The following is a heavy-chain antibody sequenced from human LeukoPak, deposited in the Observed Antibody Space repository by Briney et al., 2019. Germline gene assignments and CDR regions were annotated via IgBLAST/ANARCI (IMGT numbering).Heavy chain of an antibody. Sequence: GGSLRLSCAASGFTFSSYGMHWVRQAPGNGLEWVAFIRYDGSNKYYADSVKGRFTISRDNSKNTLYLQMNSLRAEDTAVYYCAKDLGYSSSYNITLLDYWGQGTLVTVSS. CDR2: IRYDGSNK. CDR1: GFTFSSYG. D-gene: IGHD6-6*01. J-gene: IGHJ4*02. V-gene: IGHV3-30*02. CDR3: AKDLGYSSSYNITLLDY.